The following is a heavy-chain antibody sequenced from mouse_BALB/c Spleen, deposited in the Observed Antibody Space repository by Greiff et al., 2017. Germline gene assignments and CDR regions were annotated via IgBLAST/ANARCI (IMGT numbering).Heavy chain of an antibody. V-gene: IGHV2-3*01. CDR3: AKTEDYYTGSSYGYWYFGV. D-gene: IGHD1-1*01. CDR2: IWGDGST. Sequence: QVQLQQSGPGLVAPSQSLSITCTVSGFSLTSYGVSWVRQPPGKGLEWLGVIWGDGSTNYHSALISRLSISKDNSKSQVFLKLNSLQTDDTATYYCAKTEDYYTGSSYGYWYFGVWGAGTTVTVSS. J-gene: IGHJ1*01. CDR1: GFSLTSYG.